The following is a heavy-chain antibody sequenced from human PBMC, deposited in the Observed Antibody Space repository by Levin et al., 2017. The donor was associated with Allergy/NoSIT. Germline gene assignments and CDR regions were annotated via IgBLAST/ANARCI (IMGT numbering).Heavy chain of an antibody. Sequence: RSQTLSLTCSVSGGSISTYYWTWFRQSPGKGLEWIGYIYYRGTTNYNPSLKSRVTLSIDTSKNQFSLKLTSVSAADSAVYYCARGDYDSSGYYYVPGDYWGQGTLVTVSS. CDR1: GGSISTYY. CDR3: ARGDYDSSGYYYVPGDY. CDR2: IYYRGTT. V-gene: IGHV4-59*01. J-gene: IGHJ4*02. D-gene: IGHD3-22*01.